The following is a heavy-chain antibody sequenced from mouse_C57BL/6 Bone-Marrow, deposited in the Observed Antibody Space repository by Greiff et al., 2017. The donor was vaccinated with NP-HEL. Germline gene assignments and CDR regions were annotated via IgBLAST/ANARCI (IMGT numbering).Heavy chain of an antibody. CDR1: GYTFTSYW. CDR3: ARWSYGSSYDWYFDV. V-gene: IGHV1-55*01. J-gene: IGHJ1*03. D-gene: IGHD1-1*01. CDR2: IYPGSGST. Sequence: QVQLKQSGAELVKPGASVKMSCKASGYTFTSYWITWVKQRPGQGLEWIGDIYPGSGSTNYNEKFKSKATLTVDTSSSTAYMQLSSLTSEDSAVYYCARWSYGSSYDWYFDVWGTGTTVTVSS.